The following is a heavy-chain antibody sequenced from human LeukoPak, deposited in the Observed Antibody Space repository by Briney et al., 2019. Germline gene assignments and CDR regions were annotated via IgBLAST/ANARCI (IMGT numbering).Heavy chain of an antibody. Sequence: PGGSLRLSCAASGFTFSSYWMSWVRQAPGKGLEWVANIKQDGSQKYYVDSVKGRFTISRDNAKNSLYLQMNSLRAEDTAVYYCARDRVGLQKYCSGGSCEEGWFDPWGQGTLVTVSS. CDR3: ARDRVGLQKYCSGGSCEEGWFDP. D-gene: IGHD2-15*01. V-gene: IGHV3-7*04. CDR2: IKQDGSQK. CDR1: GFTFSSYW. J-gene: IGHJ5*02.